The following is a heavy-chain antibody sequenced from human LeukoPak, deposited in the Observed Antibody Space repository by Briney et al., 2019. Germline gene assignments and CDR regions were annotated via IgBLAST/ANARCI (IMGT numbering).Heavy chain of an antibody. V-gene: IGHV4-59*01. J-gene: IGHJ6*03. CDR3: ARRNYGSGSLFYYYYYMDV. Sequence: SETLSLTCTVSGGSISSYYWSWIRQPPGKGLEWIGYIYYSGSTNYNPSLKSRVTISVDTSKNQFSLKLSSVTAADTAVYYCARRNYGSGSLFYYYYYMDVWGKGTTVTVSS. D-gene: IGHD3-10*01. CDR2: IYYSGST. CDR1: GGSISSYY.